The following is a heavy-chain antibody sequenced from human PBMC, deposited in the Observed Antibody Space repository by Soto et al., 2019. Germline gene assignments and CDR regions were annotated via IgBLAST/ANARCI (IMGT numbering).Heavy chain of an antibody. D-gene: IGHD3-9*01. J-gene: IGHJ6*02. CDR2: INWNGGST. CDR1: GFTFDDYG. V-gene: IGHV3-20*04. CDR3: ARVGGYYDILTGYYYYYYYGMDV. Sequence: GSLRLSCAASGFTFDDYGMIWVRQAPGKGLEWVSGINWNGGSTGYADSVKGRFTISRDNAKNSLYLQMNSLRAEDTAVYYCARVGGYYDILTGYYYYYYYGMDVWGQGTTVTVSS.